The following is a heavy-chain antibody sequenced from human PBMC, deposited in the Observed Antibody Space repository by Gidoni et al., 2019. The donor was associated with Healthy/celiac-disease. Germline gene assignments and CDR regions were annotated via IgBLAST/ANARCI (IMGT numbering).Heavy chain of an antibody. CDR1: GYTFTSYD. CDR2: MNPNSGNT. D-gene: IGHD3-3*01. J-gene: IGHJ6*02. CDR3: ARGSMLDFGVVIRYYGMDV. Sequence: QVQLVQSGAEVKKPGASVKVSCKASGYTFTSYDLNWVRQATGQGLEWMGWMNPNSGNTGYAQKVQGRVTMTRNTSISTAYMELSSLRSEDTAVYYCARGSMLDFGVVIRYYGMDVWGQGTTVTVSS. V-gene: IGHV1-8*01.